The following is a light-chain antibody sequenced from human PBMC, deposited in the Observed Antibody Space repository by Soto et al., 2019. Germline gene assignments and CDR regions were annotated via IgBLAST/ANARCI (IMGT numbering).Light chain of an antibody. J-gene: IGKJ5*01. CDR2: GAS. CDR3: QQYGSSPPIT. V-gene: IGKV3-20*01. Sequence: EIVLTQSPGTMSLSPGERTTLSCRASQSVSSCYLDWYQQKPGQAPRLLIYGASSRATGIPDRFSGSGSGTDFTLTISRLEPEDFAVYYCQQYGSSPPITFGQGTRLEIK. CDR1: QSVSSCY.